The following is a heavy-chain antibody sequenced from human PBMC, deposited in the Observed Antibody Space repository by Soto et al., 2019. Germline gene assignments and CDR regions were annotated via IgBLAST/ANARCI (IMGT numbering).Heavy chain of an antibody. Sequence: ASVKVSCKASGYTFTSYGISWVRQAPGQGLEWMGWISAYNGNTNYAQKLQGRVTMTTETSTSTAYMELRSLRSDDTAVYYCARSALCSGGSCYSDWGQGTLVTVSS. CDR2: ISAYNGNT. CDR1: GYTFTSYG. CDR3: ARSALCSGGSCYSD. J-gene: IGHJ4*02. V-gene: IGHV1-18*01. D-gene: IGHD2-15*01.